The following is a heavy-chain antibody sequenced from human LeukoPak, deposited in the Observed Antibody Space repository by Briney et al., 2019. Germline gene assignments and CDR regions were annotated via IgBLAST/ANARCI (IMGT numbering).Heavy chain of an antibody. CDR3: ARDPREVYYGMDV. CDR2: INPNSGGT. J-gene: IGHJ6*02. CDR1: GYTFTGYY. V-gene: IGHV1-2*02. Sequence: ASVKVSCKASGYTFTGYYMHWVRQAPGQGLEWMGWINPNSGGTNYAQKFQGRVTMTRDTSISTAYMELSRLRPDDTAVYYCARDPREVYYGMDVWGQGTTVTVSS.